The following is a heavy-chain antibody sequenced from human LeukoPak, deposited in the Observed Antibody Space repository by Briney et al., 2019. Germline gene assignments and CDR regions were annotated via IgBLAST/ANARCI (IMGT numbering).Heavy chain of an antibody. V-gene: IGHV4-39*01. CDR3: ARRAAVAGIYHY. CDR1: GGSTSSSSYY. D-gene: IGHD6-19*01. CDR2: IYYSGST. Sequence: PSETLSLTCTVSGGSTSSSSYYWGWIRQPPGKGLEWIGSIYYSGSTYYNPSLKSRVTISVDTSKNQFSLKLSSVTAADTAVYYCARRAAVAGIYHYWGQGTLVTVSS. J-gene: IGHJ4*02.